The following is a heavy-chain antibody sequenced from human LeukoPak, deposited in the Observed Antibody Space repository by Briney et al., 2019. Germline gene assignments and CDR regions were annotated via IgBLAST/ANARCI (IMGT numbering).Heavy chain of an antibody. J-gene: IGHJ4*02. CDR3: ARHDSSGYYGVNFDY. D-gene: IGHD3-22*01. V-gene: IGHV4-59*08. CDR1: GGSISSYY. Sequence: SETLSLTCTVSGGSISSYYWSWIRQPPGKGLEWIGYIYYSGSTNYNPSLKSRVTISVDTSKNQFSLKLSSVTAADTAVYYCARHDSSGYYGVNFDYWGQGTLVTVSS. CDR2: IYYSGST.